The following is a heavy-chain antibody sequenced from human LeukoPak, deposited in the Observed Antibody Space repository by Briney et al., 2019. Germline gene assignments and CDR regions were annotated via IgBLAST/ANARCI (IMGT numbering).Heavy chain of an antibody. CDR1: GGSISSYY. D-gene: IGHD2-15*01. J-gene: IGHJ4*02. CDR2: IYYSGST. V-gene: IGHV4-59*06. Sequence: SETLSLTCTVSGGSISSYYWSWIRQHPGKGLEWIGYIYYSGSTYYNPSLKSRVTISVDTSKNQFSLKLSSVTAADTAVYYCAREDMVFGSFDYWGQGTLVTVSS. CDR3: AREDMVFGSFDY.